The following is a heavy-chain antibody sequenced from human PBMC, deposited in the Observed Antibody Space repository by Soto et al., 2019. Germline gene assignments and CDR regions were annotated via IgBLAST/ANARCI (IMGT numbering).Heavy chain of an antibody. CDR3: ARDRVRGTSSPYYYGLDV. D-gene: IGHD3-10*01. J-gene: IGHJ6*02. V-gene: IGHV4-31*03. Sequence: TLYLTCTVSRASINSGGYYWSWIRQRPGKGLEWIGYISDSASTYYNPSLLSRAFISVDTSKNQFSLRLSSVTAADTAVYYCARDRVRGTSSPYYYGLDVWGQGTTVTVSS. CDR1: RASINSGGYY. CDR2: ISDSAST.